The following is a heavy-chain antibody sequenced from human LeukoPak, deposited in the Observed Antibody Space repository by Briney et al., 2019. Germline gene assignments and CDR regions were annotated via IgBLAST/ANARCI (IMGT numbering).Heavy chain of an antibody. J-gene: IGHJ4*02. V-gene: IGHV1-46*01. D-gene: IGHD5-18*01. CDR1: GFTFTSYY. CDR3: ARGVAVDTAMVELYYFDY. CDR2: INPSGGST. Sequence: GGSLRLSCAASGFTFTSYYMHWVRQAPGQGLEWMGIINPSGGSTSYAQKFQGRVTMTRDTSTSTVYMELSSLRSEDTAVYYCARGVAVDTAMVELYYFDYWGQGTLVTVSS.